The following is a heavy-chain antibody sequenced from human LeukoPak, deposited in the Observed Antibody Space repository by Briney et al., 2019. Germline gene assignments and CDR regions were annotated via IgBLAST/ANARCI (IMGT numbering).Heavy chain of an antibody. V-gene: IGHV5-51*01. Sequence: GESLKISFKASGYIFTSNWIGWVRQMPGKGLEWMGIIYPRDSESRYSPSFQGQVSFSADKSITTAYLQWSSLKASDTAMYFCARLISGNWGDGFDIWGQGTMVSVSS. CDR2: IYPRDSES. J-gene: IGHJ3*02. CDR1: GYIFTSNW. D-gene: IGHD3-10*01. CDR3: ARLISGNWGDGFDI.